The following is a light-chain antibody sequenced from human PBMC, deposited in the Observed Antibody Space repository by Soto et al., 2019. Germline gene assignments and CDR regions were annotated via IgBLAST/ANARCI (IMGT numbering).Light chain of an antibody. V-gene: IGLV1-44*01. CDR3: AAWDDTLKRYV. J-gene: IGLJ1*01. Sequence: QSVLTQPPSASETPGQTVSISCSGSNSNIASNTFNWYQHLPGTAPKLLIYYNNQRPSGVPDLFSGYKSGTSASLAISGLQSEDESDYYCAAWDDTLKRYVFGTGTKVTVL. CDR1: NSNIASNT. CDR2: YNN.